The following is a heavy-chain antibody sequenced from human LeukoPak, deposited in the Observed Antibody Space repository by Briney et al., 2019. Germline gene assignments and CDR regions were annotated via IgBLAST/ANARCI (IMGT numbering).Heavy chain of an antibody. V-gene: IGHV3-74*01. Sequence: GGSLRLSCAASGFTFSSYWMHWVRQAPGKGLVWVSRINSDGSSTSYADSVKGRFAISRDNAKNTLYLQMNSLRAEDTAVYYCARDQGLLWFGELPLGFDLWGRGTLVTVSS. D-gene: IGHD3-10*01. J-gene: IGHJ2*01. CDR3: ARDQGLLWFGELPLGFDL. CDR2: INSDGSST. CDR1: GFTFSSYW.